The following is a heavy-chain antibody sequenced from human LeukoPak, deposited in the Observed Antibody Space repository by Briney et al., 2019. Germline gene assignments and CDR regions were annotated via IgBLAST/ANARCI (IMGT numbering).Heavy chain of an antibody. CDR1: GGSISSYY. CDR2: IYTSGST. V-gene: IGHV4-4*07. Sequence: PSETLSLTCTVSGGSISSYYWSWIRQPAGKGLEWIGRIYTSGSTNYNPSLKSRVTISVDTSKNQFSLKLSSVTAADTAVYYCARQISSISLYYFDYWGQGTLVTVSS. CDR3: ARQISSISLYYFDY. D-gene: IGHD2-21*01. J-gene: IGHJ4*02.